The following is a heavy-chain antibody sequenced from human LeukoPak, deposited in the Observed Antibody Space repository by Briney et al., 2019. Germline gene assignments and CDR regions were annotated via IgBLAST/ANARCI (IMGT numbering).Heavy chain of an antibody. Sequence: ASVKVSCKASVYTFTGYYMHWVRQAPGQGLEWMGWINPNSGGTNYAQKFQGRVTMTRDTSISTAYMELSRLRSDDTAVYYCARGPSTMGATAVDYWGQGTLVTVSS. CDR2: INPNSGGT. CDR3: ARGPSTMGATAVDY. V-gene: IGHV1-2*02. CDR1: VYTFTGYY. D-gene: IGHD1-26*01. J-gene: IGHJ4*02.